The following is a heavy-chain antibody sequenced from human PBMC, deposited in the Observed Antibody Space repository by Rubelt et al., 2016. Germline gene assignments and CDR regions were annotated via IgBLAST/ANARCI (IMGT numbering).Heavy chain of an antibody. D-gene: IGHD3/OR15-3a*01. J-gene: IGHJ5*01. CDR2: IYHSGST. Sequence: QLHLQESGPGLVKPSETLSLTCIVSGGSISSSTYYWGWIRQPPGEGPEWIGSIYHSGSTYYNPSLKSRVTISVDTSKNHFSLKLSSVIAADTAVYYCARLFLDDLFPHDSWGQGTLVTVSS. V-gene: IGHV4-39*02. CDR1: GGSISSSTYY. CDR3: ARLFLDDLFPHDS.